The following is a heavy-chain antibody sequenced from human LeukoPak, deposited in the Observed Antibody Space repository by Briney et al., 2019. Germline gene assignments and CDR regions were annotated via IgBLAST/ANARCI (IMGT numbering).Heavy chain of an antibody. CDR3: AREDGDYTFSFDY. CDR2: IKPIGGST. J-gene: IGHJ4*02. D-gene: IGHD4-17*01. Sequence: ASVKVSCKASGYXFTXYYXXWVXXAPGQXXEWMGIIKPIGGSTRYAQKFQGRVTMTRDTSTSTVYMQLSSLRSEDTAVYYCAREDGDYTFSFDYWGQGTLVTVSS. V-gene: IGHV1-46*01. CDR1: GYXFTXYY.